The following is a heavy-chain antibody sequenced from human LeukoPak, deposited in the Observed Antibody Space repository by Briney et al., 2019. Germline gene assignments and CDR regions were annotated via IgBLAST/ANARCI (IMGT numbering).Heavy chain of an antibody. Sequence: SQTLSLTCAISGDSVSSNDAAWNWIRQSPSRGLEWLGRTFYRSKWYYDYAVSVKSRITINPDTSKNQLSLQLNFVTPEDTAVYYCARDDDPLENGEFNPLYYGMDVWGQGTTVTVSS. CDR1: GDSVSSNDAA. CDR2: TFYRSKWYY. J-gene: IGHJ6*02. D-gene: IGHD3-10*01. CDR3: ARDDDPLENGEFNPLYYGMDV. V-gene: IGHV6-1*01.